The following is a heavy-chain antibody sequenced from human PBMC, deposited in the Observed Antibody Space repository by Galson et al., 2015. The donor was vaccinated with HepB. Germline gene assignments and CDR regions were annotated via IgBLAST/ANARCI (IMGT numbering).Heavy chain of an antibody. CDR2: IKSDGSRT. Sequence: SLRLSCAASGFTFSTYWMHWVRQAPGKGLVWVSRIKSDGSRTSYADSVKGRFTISRDNAKNTLFLQMNSLRAEDTAVYFCAREESHYDMLTGYVYYYYGMDVWGQGTTVTVSS. J-gene: IGHJ6*02. CDR3: AREESHYDMLTGYVYYYYGMDV. V-gene: IGHV3-74*01. CDR1: GFTFSTYW. D-gene: IGHD3-9*01.